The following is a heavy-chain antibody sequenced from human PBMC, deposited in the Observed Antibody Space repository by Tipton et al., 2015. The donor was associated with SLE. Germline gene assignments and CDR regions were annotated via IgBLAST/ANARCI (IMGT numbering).Heavy chain of an antibody. V-gene: IGHV3-33*01. CDR2: IWYDGSNK. J-gene: IGHJ4*02. CDR1: GFTFSSYG. D-gene: IGHD3-22*01. CDR3: ARAYYYDSSGYLDY. Sequence: SLRLSCAASGFTFSSYGMHWVRQAPGKELEWVAVIWYDGSNKYYADSVKGRFTISRDNSKNTLYLQMNSLRAEDTAVYYCARAYYYDSSGYLDYWGQGTLVTVSS.